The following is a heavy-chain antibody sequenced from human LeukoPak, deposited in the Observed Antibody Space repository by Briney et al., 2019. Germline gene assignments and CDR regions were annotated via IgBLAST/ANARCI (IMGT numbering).Heavy chain of an antibody. CDR1: GFPFSSYG. Sequence: PGMSLRLSCAASGFPFSSYGMHWVRQAPGKGLEWVAAISNDGSNKFYADSVEGRFALSRDNPTSTVILQMNSLRAEDTAVYYCAKGGGSIGRSYYFDYWGQGTLVTVSS. CDR2: ISNDGSNK. J-gene: IGHJ4*02. D-gene: IGHD2-15*01. V-gene: IGHV3-30*18. CDR3: AKGGGSIGRSYYFDY.